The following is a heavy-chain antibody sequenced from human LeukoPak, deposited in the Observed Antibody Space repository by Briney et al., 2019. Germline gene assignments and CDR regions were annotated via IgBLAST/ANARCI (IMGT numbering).Heavy chain of an antibody. D-gene: IGHD2-15*01. V-gene: IGHV1-3*03. CDR2: INAGNGNT. CDR3: ARGLHRRCSGGICYQPFDY. CDR1: GYTFTSYA. J-gene: IGHJ4*02. Sequence: VASVKVSCKASGYTFTSYAMHWVRQAPGQRLEWMGWINAGNGNTKYSQEFQGRVTITRDTSASTAYMELSSLRSEDMAVYYCARGLHRRCSGGICYQPFDYWGQGTLVTVSS.